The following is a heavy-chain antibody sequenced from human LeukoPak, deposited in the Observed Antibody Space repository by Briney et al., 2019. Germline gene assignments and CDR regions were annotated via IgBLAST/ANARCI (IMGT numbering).Heavy chain of an antibody. CDR3: ARERLSSSSWYYYYYMDV. D-gene: IGHD6-13*01. Sequence: SETLSLTCTVSGGSISSYYWSWIRQPPGKGLEWIGYIYYSGSTNYNPSLKSRVTISVDKSKNQFSLKLSSVTAADTAVYYCARERLSSSSWYYYYYMDVWGKGTSVTISS. CDR2: IYYSGST. V-gene: IGHV4-59*12. J-gene: IGHJ6*03. CDR1: GGSISSYY.